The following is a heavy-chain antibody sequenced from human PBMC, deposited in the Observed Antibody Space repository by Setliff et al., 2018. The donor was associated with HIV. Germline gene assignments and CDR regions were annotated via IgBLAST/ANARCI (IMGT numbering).Heavy chain of an antibody. V-gene: IGHV4-30-4*08. J-gene: IGHJ6*02. Sequence: SETLSLTCSVSGASLGSGTYFWNWVRQSPGKGLEWIGYMSDIGSTYYNPSLKSRVTISADTSRNGFSLNLNSVTAADTAVYFCARAPGAKYYYGMDVWGQGTTVTVSS. CDR2: MSDIGST. CDR3: ARAPGAKYYYGMDV. CDR1: GASLGSGTYF. D-gene: IGHD1-26*01.